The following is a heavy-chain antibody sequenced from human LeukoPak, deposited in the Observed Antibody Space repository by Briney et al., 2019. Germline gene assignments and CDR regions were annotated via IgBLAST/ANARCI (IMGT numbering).Heavy chain of an antibody. CDR1: GFTFSSYW. D-gene: IGHD2-15*01. CDR2: IKQDGSEK. J-gene: IGHJ4*02. V-gene: IGHV3-7*01. CDR3: ARAHVVAALGY. Sequence: GGSLRLSCAASGFTFSSYWMSWVRQAPGKGLEGVANIKQDGSEKYYVDSVKGRFTISRDNAKNSLYLQMNSLRAEDTAVYYCARAHVVAALGYWGQGTLVTVSS.